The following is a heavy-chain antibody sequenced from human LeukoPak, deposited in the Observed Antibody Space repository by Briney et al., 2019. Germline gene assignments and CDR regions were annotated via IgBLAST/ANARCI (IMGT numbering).Heavy chain of an antibody. J-gene: IGHJ4*02. V-gene: IGHV4-34*01. CDR3: ARDPGGSSDY. CDR2: TNHSGST. D-gene: IGHD3-10*01. CDR1: GGSFSGYY. Sequence: SETLSLTCAVYGGSFSGYYWSWIRQPPGKGLEWIGETNHSGSTNYNPSLKSRVTISVDTSKNQFSLKLSSVTAADTAVYYCARDPGGSSDYWGQGTLVTVSS.